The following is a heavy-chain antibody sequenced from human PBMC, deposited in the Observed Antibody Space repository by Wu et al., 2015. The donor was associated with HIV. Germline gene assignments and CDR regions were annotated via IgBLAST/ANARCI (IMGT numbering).Heavy chain of an antibody. CDR3: ARLGPPCSTPTCYYNFDY. CDR1: GYTFTSYS. CDR2: ISPYNGNT. D-gene: IGHD2-2*01. Sequence: QVELVQSGAEVKKSGASMKVSCKTSGYTFTSYSISWVRQAPGHGLEWMGWISPYNGNTNYAQKFQGRVTMTTDTSTRTAYMELRSLKSDDTAVYYSARLGPPCSTPTCYYNFDYWGQGTLVTVSS. J-gene: IGHJ4*02. V-gene: IGHV1-18*01.